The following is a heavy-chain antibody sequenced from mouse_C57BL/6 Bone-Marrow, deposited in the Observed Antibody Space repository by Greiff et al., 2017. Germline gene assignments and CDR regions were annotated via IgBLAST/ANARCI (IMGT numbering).Heavy chain of an antibody. J-gene: IGHJ2*01. CDR1: GYAFSSSW. Sequence: QVQLQQSGPELVKPGASVKISCKASGYAFSSSWMNWVKQRPGKGLEWIGRIYPGDGDTNYNGKFKGKATLTADKSSSTAYMQLSSLTSEDSAVYFCAGGTMGKGVDYWGQGTTLTVSS. V-gene: IGHV1-82*01. CDR2: IYPGDGDT. D-gene: IGHD2-14*01. CDR3: AGGTMGKGVDY.